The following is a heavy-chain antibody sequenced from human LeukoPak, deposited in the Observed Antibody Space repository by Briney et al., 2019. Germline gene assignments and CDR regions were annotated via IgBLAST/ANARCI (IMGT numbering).Heavy chain of an antibody. CDR2: IYSDNT. J-gene: IGHJ4*02. CDR3: ARRAGAYSHPYDY. CDR1: GSTVSSNY. Sequence: GGSLRLSCAASGSTVSSNYMSWVRQAPGKGLEWVSFIYSDNTHYSDSVKGRFTISRDNSKNTLYLQMNSLRAEDTAVYYCARRAGAYSHPYDYWGQGTLVTVSS. V-gene: IGHV3-53*01. D-gene: IGHD4/OR15-4a*01.